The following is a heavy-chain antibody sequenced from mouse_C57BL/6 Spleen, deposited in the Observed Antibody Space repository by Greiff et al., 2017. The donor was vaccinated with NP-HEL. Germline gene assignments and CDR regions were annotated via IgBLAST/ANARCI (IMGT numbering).Heavy chain of an antibody. CDR2: INPSTGGT. V-gene: IGHV1-42*01. Sequence: VQLQQSGPELVKPGASVKISCKASGYSFTGYYMNWVKQSPEKSLEWIGEINPSTGGTTYNQKFKAKATLTVDKSSSTAYMQLKSLTSEDSAVYYCARRGKFYDYDDYDMDYWGQGTSVTVSS. CDR3: ARRGKFYDYDDYDMDY. J-gene: IGHJ4*01. CDR1: GYSFTGYY. D-gene: IGHD2-4*01.